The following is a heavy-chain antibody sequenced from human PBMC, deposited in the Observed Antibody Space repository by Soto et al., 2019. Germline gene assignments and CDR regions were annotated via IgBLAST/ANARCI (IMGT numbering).Heavy chain of an antibody. J-gene: IGHJ3*02. CDR1: GGTFSSYA. V-gene: IGHV1-69*06. D-gene: IGHD1-26*01. CDR2: IIPVSGTA. CDR3: ASTGEAPEGDESGRGDAFDI. Sequence: SVKVSCKASGGTFSSYAISWVRQVPGQGLEWMGGIIPVSGTANCAVKFQGRVTITVDRVTSTGYMELTSLRSEDTAVYFCASTGEAPEGDESGRGDAFDIWGQGTKVTVSS.